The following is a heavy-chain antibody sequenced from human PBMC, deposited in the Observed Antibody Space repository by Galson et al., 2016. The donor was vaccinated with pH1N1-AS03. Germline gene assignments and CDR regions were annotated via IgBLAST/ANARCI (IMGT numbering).Heavy chain of an antibody. V-gene: IGHV5-10-1*01. Sequence: QSGAEVKKPGESLTISCQGSGFPFSNFWISWVRLKPGKGLEWMGGIDPSDSYVKYNPSFQGHVTFSVDKSINTAYVHWSRVEASDTAMYFFAGLSFGRRSTNGGYGMDIWGQGTTVIVSS. D-gene: IGHD3-16*01. CDR3: AGLSFGRRSTNGGYGMDI. J-gene: IGHJ6*02. CDR1: GFPFSNFW. CDR2: IDPSDSYV.